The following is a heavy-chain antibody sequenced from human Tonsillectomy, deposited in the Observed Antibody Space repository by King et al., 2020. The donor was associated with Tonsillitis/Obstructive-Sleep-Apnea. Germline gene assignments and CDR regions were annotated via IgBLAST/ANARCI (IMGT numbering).Heavy chain of an antibody. CDR1: VGAISSSNW. CDR3: ARNSITIFGVVS. V-gene: IGHV4-4*02. CDR2: IYHSGST. Sequence: VQLQESGPGLVKPSGTLSLTCAVSVGAISSSNWWSWVRQPPGKGLEWIGEIYHSGSTNYNPSLKGRFTISVDKSKNQFSLKVSSVTAADTAVYYCARNSITIFGVVSWGQGTLVTVSS. J-gene: IGHJ5*02. D-gene: IGHD3-3*01.